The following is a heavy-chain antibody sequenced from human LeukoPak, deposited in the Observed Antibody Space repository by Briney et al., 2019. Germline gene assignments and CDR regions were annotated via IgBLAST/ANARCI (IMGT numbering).Heavy chain of an antibody. J-gene: IGHJ3*02. CDR2: ISGSGSPI. Sequence: PGGSPRLSCEASGFTFSSHSFNWVRQAPGEGLEWLSYISGSGSPIRYADSVKGRFSISRDNAKNSLYLQMNSLRAEDTAVYYCARDLTYAFDIWGQGTMVTVSS. CDR1: GFTFSSHS. CDR3: ARDLTYAFDI. D-gene: IGHD3-9*01. V-gene: IGHV3-48*01.